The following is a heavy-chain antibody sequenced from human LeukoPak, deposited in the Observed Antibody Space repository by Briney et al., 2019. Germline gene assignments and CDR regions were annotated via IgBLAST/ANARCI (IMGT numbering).Heavy chain of an antibody. V-gene: IGHV1-18*04. CDR3: ARVGGPYSSGWFDY. D-gene: IGHD6-19*01. CDR1: GYTFTSYG. Sequence: ASVKVSCKASGYTFTSYGISWVRQAPGQGLEWMGWISAYNGNTNYAQKLQGRVTMTTDTSTNTAYMELRSLRSDDTAVYYCARVGGPYSSGWFDYWGQGTLVTVSS. J-gene: IGHJ4*02. CDR2: ISAYNGNT.